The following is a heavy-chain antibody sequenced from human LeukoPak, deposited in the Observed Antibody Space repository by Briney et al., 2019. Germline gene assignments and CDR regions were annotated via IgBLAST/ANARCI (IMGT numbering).Heavy chain of an antibody. CDR1: GGTFSSYA. J-gene: IGHJ5*02. D-gene: IGHD3-22*01. CDR2: IIPIFGTA. V-gene: IGHV1-69*06. CDR3: ARKVPNDSSGYYYRGQFDP. Sequence: SVKVSCKASGGTFSSYAISWVRQAPGQGLEWMGGIIPIFGTANYAQKFQGRVTITADKSTSTAYMELSSLRSEDTAVYYCARKVPNDSSGYYYRGQFDPWGQGTLVTVSS.